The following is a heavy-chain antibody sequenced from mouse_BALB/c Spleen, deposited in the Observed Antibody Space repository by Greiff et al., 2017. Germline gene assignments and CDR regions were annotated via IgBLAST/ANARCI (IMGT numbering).Heavy chain of an antibody. J-gene: IGHJ3*01. CDR2: IYPGDGST. CDR1: GYTFTSYY. D-gene: IGHD2-2*01. V-gene: IGHV1S56*01. Sequence: VKLMESGPELVKPGASVKMSCKASGYTFTSYYIHWVKQRPGQGLEWIGWIYPGDGSTKYNEKFKGKTTLTADKSSSTAYMLLSSLTSEDSAIYFCARNDGYAWFAYWGQGTLVTVSA. CDR3: ARNDGYAWFAY.